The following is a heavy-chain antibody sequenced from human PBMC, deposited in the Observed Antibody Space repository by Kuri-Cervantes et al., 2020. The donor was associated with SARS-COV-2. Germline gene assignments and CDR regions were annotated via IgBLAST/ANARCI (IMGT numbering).Heavy chain of an antibody. V-gene: IGHV3-30*18. CDR2: ISSDGKNK. CDR1: GFNFSTTD. Sequence: GGCLRLSWVASGFNFSTTDMHWVRQAPGKGLEWVTFISSDGKNKKCMASGKGRFTISRDNSQNTLHLQMKSLRDEDTAIYYCAKDRAGVHDFWGQGTLVTVSS. J-gene: IGHJ4*02. D-gene: IGHD2-21*01. CDR3: AKDRAGVHDF.